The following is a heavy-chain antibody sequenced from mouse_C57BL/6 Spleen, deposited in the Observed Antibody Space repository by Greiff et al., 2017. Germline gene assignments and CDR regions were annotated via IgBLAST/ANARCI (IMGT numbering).Heavy chain of an antibody. J-gene: IGHJ2*01. CDR2: IDPSDSYT. V-gene: IGHV1-50*01. D-gene: IGHD2-2*01. CDR3: ARSYGYDDSHY. CDR1: GYTFTSYW. Sequence: QVQLQQPGAELVKPGASVKLSCKASGYTFTSYWMQWVKQRPGQGLEWIGEIDPSDSYTNYNQKFKGKATLTVDTSSSTAYMQLSSLTSEDSAVYYCARSYGYDDSHYWGQGPTLTVSS.